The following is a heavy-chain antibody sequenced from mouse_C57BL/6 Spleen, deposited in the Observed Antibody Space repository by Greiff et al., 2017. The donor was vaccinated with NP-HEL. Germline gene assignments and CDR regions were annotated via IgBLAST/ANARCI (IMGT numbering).Heavy chain of an antibody. J-gene: IGHJ3*01. Sequence: ESGPGLVKPSQSLSLTCSVTGYSITSGYYWNWIRQFPGNKLEWMGYISYDGSNNYNPSLKNRISITRDTSKNQFFLKLNSVTTEDTATYYCARERNWVFAYWGQGTLVTVSA. D-gene: IGHD4-1*01. V-gene: IGHV3-6*01. CDR2: ISYDGSN. CDR3: ARERNWVFAY. CDR1: GYSITSGYY.